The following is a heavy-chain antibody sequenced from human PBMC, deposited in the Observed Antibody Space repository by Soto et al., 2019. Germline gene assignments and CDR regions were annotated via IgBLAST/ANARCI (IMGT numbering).Heavy chain of an antibody. CDR3: AREGRDFEVPAAKSTWFDP. CDR2: IYYSGST. J-gene: IGHJ5*02. V-gene: IGHV4-30-4*01. D-gene: IGHD2-2*01. Sequence: SETLSLTCTVSGGSISSGDYYWSWIRQPPGKGLEWIGYIYYSGSTYYNPSLKSRVTISVDTSKNQFSLKLSSVTAADTAVYYCAREGRDFEVPAAKSTWFDPWGQGTLVTVSS. CDR1: GGSISSGDYY.